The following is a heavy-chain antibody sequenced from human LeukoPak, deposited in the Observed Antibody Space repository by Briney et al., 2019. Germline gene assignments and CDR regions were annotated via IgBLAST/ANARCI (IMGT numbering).Heavy chain of an antibody. J-gene: IGHJ6*02. D-gene: IGHD2-2*01. CDR3: AKHPGGTSGYYYGMDV. CDR2: ISGSGGST. Sequence: GGSLRLSCAASGFTVSSKYMSWVRQAPGKGLEWVSAISGSGGSTYYADSVKGRFTISRDNSKNTLYLQMNSLRAEDTAVYYCAKHPGGTSGYYYGMDVWGQGTTVTVSS. CDR1: GFTVSSKY. V-gene: IGHV3-23*01.